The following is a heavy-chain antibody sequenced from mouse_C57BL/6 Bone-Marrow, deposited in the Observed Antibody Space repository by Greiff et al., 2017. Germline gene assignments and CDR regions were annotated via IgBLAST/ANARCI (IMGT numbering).Heavy chain of an antibody. V-gene: IGHV1-39*01. CDR1: GYSFTVYN. CDR3: ATAYYSNSWFAY. CDR2: IHPNYGTT. Sequence: LVESGASVTISCQAPGYSFTVYNMYWVKQSNGKRLEWIGVIHPNYGTTSYNQKFKGKATLTVDQSFSTAYMQLNSLTSEDSAVYYCATAYYSNSWFAYWGQGTLVTVSA. J-gene: IGHJ3*01. D-gene: IGHD2-5*01.